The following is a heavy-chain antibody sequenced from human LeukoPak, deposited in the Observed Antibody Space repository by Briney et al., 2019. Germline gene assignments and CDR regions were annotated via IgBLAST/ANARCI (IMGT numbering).Heavy chain of an antibody. D-gene: IGHD3-22*01. CDR3: AREGTMIVVVIPLDY. Sequence: PGGSLRLSCAASGFTFSSYAMHWVRQAPGKGLEWVAVISYDGSNKYYADSVKGRFTISRDNSKNTLYLQMNSLRAEDTAVYYCAREGTMIVVVIPLDYRGQGTLVTVSS. CDR2: ISYDGSNK. V-gene: IGHV3-30*04. CDR1: GFTFSSYA. J-gene: IGHJ4*02.